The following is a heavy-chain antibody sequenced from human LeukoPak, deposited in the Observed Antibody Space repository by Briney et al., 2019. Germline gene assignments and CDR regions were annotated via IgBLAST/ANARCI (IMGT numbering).Heavy chain of an antibody. J-gene: IGHJ4*02. CDR1: GYTFTSYY. CDR3: ASLIVGATSTYDY. Sequence: ASVKVSCKTSGYTFTSYYMHWVRQAPGQGLEWMGIINPSGGSTSYAQKFQGRVTMTRDTSTSTVYMELSSLRSEDTAVYYCASLIVGATSTYDYWGQGTLVTVSS. D-gene: IGHD1-26*01. CDR2: INPSGGST. V-gene: IGHV1-46*01.